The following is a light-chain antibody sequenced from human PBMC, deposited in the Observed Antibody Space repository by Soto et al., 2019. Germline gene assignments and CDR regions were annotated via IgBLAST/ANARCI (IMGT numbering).Light chain of an antibody. CDR1: RSDVGGYNY. CDR3: SSYRTSSTLEV. CDR2: EVT. Sequence: QSALTQPASVSGSPGQSITISCTGTRSDVGGYNYVSWYQQHPGKAPKLMIYEVTTRPSGVSNRFSGSKSGNTASLTISGLQAEDEADYYCSSYRTSSTLEVFGTGTKVTVL. J-gene: IGLJ1*01. V-gene: IGLV2-14*01.